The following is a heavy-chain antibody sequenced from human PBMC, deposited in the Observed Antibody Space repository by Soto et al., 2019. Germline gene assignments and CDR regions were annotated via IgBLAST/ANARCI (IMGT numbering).Heavy chain of an antibody. CDR1: GYTFTSYG. V-gene: IGHV1-18*01. D-gene: IGHD6-13*01. J-gene: IGHJ4*02. Sequence: QVQLVQSGAEVKNPGASVKVSCKASGYTFTSYGIGWVRQAPGQGLEWMGWINAYNGDTNYAQKVQARVTMTTDTSTSTAYMEVRSLRSDDPAVYYCAREVAAAGGEYDYWGQGTLVTVSS. CDR2: INAYNGDT. CDR3: AREVAAAGGEYDY.